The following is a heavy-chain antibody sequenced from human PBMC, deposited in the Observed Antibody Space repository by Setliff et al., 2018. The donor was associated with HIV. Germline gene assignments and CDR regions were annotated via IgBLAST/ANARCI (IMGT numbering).Heavy chain of an antibody. CDR2: ISYSGST. V-gene: IGHV4-39*07. CDR3: EVAGQ. Sequence: PSETLSLTCTVPGGSINRSNYYWGWIRQPPGKGLEWIGTISYSGSTNYNPSLKSRVTISVDTSKNQFSLKLRSVTAADTAVYYCEVAGQWGQGTLVTVSS. CDR1: GGSINRSNYY. D-gene: IGHD6-19*01. J-gene: IGHJ4*02.